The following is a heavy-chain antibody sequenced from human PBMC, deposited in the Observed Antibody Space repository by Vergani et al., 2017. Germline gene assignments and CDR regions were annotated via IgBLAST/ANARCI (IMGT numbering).Heavy chain of an antibody. CDR3: ARRGSLGAGKDY. CDR1: GYSFTSYW. D-gene: IGHD3-10*01. J-gene: IGHJ4*02. Sequence: EVQLVQSGPEVKKPGESLRTSCKGSGYSFTSYWISWVRQVPGKGLEWMGRIDPSDSYTNYSPSFQGHVTISADKSISTAYLQWSSLKASDTAMYYCARRGSLGAGKDYWGQGTLVTVSS. V-gene: IGHV5-10-1*03. CDR2: IDPSDSYT.